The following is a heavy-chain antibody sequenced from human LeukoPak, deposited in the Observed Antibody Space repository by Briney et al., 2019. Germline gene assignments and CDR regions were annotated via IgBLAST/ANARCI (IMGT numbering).Heavy chain of an antibody. CDR2: INRGGST. V-gene: IGHV4-34*01. D-gene: IGHD3-10*01. CDR3: TRGYGSGSFYTY. J-gene: IGHJ4*02. CDR1: GGSFSGYY. Sequence: ASETLSLTCAVYGGSFSGYYWSWIRQPPGKGLEWIGEINRGGSTEYNPSLKSRVTISVDTSKNQFSLKLSSVTAADTAVYYCTRGYGSGSFYTYWGQGTLVTVSS.